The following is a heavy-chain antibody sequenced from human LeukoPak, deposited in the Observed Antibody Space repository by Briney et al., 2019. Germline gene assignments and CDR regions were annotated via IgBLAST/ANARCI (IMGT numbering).Heavy chain of an antibody. V-gene: IGHV3-7*01. CDR2: MKQDGSET. Sequence: GGSLRLSCAASGFTFSSYWMSWVRQAPGKGLEWVATMKQDGSETYYVDSVKGRFTISRDNAKNSLSLQMNSLRDEDTAVYYCARPARGSIDYWGQGTLVTVSS. J-gene: IGHJ4*02. CDR3: ARPARGSIDY. CDR1: GFTFSSYW. D-gene: IGHD5-12*01.